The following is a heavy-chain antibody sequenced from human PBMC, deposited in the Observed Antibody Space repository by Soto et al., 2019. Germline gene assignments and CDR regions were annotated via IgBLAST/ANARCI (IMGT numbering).Heavy chain of an antibody. CDR3: ASLAMPSGVCGGDCYSGDY. J-gene: IGHJ4*02. CDR2: ISGSGGST. D-gene: IGHD2-21*02. CDR1: GFTFSSYA. V-gene: IGHV3-23*01. Sequence: GGSLRLSCAASGFTFSSYAMSWVRQAPGKGLEWVSAISGSGGSTYYADSVKGRFTISRDNSKNTLYLQMNSLRAEVTAVYSCASLAMPSGVCGGDCYSGDYWGQGTLVTVSS.